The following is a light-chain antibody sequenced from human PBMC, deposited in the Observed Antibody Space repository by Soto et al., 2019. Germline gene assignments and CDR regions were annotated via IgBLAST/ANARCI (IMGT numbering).Light chain of an antibody. V-gene: IGKV3-15*01. CDR3: QHYNHWLWT. Sequence: EIVMTQSPATLSVSPGERATLSCRASQSVSSNLAWYQQKPGQAPRLLIYGASTRATGIPARFSGSGSGTELTLTISSLQSEDSAVYYCQHYNHWLWTFGQGTKVDIK. CDR2: GAS. CDR1: QSVSSN. J-gene: IGKJ1*01.